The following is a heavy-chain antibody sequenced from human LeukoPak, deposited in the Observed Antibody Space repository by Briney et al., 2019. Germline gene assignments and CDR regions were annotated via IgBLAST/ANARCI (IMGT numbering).Heavy chain of an antibody. D-gene: IGHD3-9*01. V-gene: IGHV1-2*02. CDR2: INPNSGGT. Sequence: RASVKVSCKASGYTFTGYYMHWVRQAPGQGLEWMGWINPNSGGTNYAQKFQGRVTMTRDTSISTAYMELSRLRSDDTAVYYCARVGVGLLLTGHHPFDYWAREPWSPSPQ. J-gene: IGHJ4*02. CDR3: ARVGVGLLLTGHHPFDY. CDR1: GYTFTGYY.